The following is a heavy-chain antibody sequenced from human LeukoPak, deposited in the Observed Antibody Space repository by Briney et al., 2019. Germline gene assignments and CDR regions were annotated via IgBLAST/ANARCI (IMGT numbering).Heavy chain of an antibody. D-gene: IGHD3-10*01. CDR3: ARGYGLYGSGSYYYFDY. J-gene: IGHJ4*02. V-gene: IGHV1-2*02. Sequence: ASVKVSCTASGYTFTGYYMHWVRQAPGQGLEWMGWINPNSGGTNYAQKFQGRVTMTRDTSISTAYMELSRLRSDDTAVYYCARGYGLYGSGSYYYFDYWGQGTLVTVSS. CDR2: INPNSGGT. CDR1: GYTFTGYY.